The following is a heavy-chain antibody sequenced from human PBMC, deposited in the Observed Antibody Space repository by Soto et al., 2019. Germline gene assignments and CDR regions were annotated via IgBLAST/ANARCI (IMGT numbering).Heavy chain of an antibody. CDR1: GYTFTSYY. CDR2: INPSGGST. D-gene: IGHD5-12*01. J-gene: IGHJ4*02. CDR3: ARARGVKWLRSGVEASRNYFDY. Sequence: QVQLVQSGAEVKKPGASVKVSCKASGYTFTSYYMHWVRQAPGQGLEWMGIINPSGGSTSYAQKFQGRVTMTRDTSTSTVYMELSSLRSEDTAVYYCARARGVKWLRSGVEASRNYFDYWGQGTLVTVSS. V-gene: IGHV1-46*03.